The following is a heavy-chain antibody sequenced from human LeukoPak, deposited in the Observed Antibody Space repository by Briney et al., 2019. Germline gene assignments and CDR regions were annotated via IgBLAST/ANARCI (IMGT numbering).Heavy chain of an antibody. D-gene: IGHD1-26*01. Sequence: PGGSLRLSCAASGFTFSSYGMHWVRQAPGKGLEWVAVISYDGSNKYYADSVKGRFTISRDNSKNTLYLQMNSLRAEDTAAYYCAKNGWELPYLFDYWGQGTLVTVSS. CDR3: AKNGWELPYLFDY. CDR1: GFTFSSYG. J-gene: IGHJ4*02. CDR2: ISYDGSNK. V-gene: IGHV3-30*18.